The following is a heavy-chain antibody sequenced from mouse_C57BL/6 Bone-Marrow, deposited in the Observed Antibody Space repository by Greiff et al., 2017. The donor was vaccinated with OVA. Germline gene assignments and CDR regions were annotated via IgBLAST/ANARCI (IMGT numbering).Heavy chain of an antibody. CDR2: SRNKANDYTT. CDR3: ARDGGDLSYFDY. CDR1: GFTFSDFY. J-gene: IGHJ2*01. Sequence: EVNVVESGGGLVQSGRSLRLSCATSGFTFSDFYMEWVRQAPGKGLEWIAASRNKANDYTTEYSASVKGRFIVSRDTSQSILYLQMNALRAEDTAIYYCARDGGDLSYFDYWGQGTTLTVSS. V-gene: IGHV7-1*01. D-gene: IGHD2-13*01.